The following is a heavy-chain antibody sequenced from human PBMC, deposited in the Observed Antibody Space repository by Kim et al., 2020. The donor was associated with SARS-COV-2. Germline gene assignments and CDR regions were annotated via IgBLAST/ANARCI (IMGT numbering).Heavy chain of an antibody. D-gene: IGHD6-19*01. V-gene: IGHV4-59*01. J-gene: IGHJ4*02. CDR3: ARLPIAVAGTGDY. Sequence: YNPSLKSRVTISVDTSKNQFSLKLSSVPAADTAVYYCARLPIAVAGTGDYWGQGTLVTVSS.